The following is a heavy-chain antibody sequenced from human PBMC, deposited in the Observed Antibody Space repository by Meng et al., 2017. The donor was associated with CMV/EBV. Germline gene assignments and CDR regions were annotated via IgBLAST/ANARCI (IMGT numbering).Heavy chain of an antibody. CDR3: ARDLRLVAVAGNWFDP. V-gene: IGHV4-39*07. CDR1: CGSISSSSYY. CDR2: IYYSGST. Sequence: QLQLQESGPGLVKPSETLSLTCTVSCGSISSSSYYWGWIRQPPGKGLEWIGSIYYSGSTYYNPSLKSRVTISVDTSKNQFSLKLSSVTAADTAVYYCARDLRLVAVAGNWFDPWGQGTLVTVSS. D-gene: IGHD6-19*01. J-gene: IGHJ5*02.